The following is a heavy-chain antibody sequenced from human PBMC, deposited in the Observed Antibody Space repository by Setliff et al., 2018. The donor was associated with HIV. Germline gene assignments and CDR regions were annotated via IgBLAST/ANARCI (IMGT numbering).Heavy chain of an antibody. Sequence: SETLSLTCTVSGGSISSSTYYWGWIRQPPGKGLEWIGSIFYRGTTYDNSSLKSRLTMSVDTSKNQFSLRLTFLTAADTAVYFCARLPTGDHHFDFWGEGTLVTVSS. CDR3: ARLPTGDHHFDF. D-gene: IGHD7-27*01. CDR1: GGSISSSTYY. V-gene: IGHV4-39*01. CDR2: IFYRGTT. J-gene: IGHJ4*02.